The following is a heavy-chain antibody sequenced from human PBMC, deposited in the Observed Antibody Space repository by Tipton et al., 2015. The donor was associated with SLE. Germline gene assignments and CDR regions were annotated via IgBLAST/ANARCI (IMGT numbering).Heavy chain of an antibody. CDR3: AREYGSGTYLFQH. Sequence: QLVQSGGGVVQPERSLRLSCAASGFTFSTYGMHWVRQAPGKGLEWVAVIWYDGSNKYYADSVKGRFTISRDNSKNTLYLQMNCLRDEDTAVYYCAREYGSGTYLFQHWGQGILVTVSS. J-gene: IGHJ1*01. D-gene: IGHD3-10*01. CDR1: GFTFSTYG. CDR2: IWYDGSNK. V-gene: IGHV3-33*01.